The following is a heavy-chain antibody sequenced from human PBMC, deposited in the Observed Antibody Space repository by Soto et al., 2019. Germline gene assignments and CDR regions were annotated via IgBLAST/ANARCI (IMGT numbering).Heavy chain of an antibody. J-gene: IGHJ4*02. D-gene: IGHD3-22*01. V-gene: IGHV1-69*06. Sequence: ASVKVSCKASGGTFSSYAISWVRQAPGQGLEWMGGIIPIFGTANYAQKFQGRVTITADKSTSTAYMELSSLRSEDTAVYYCARSNYYDSSGYYWPPFAYWGQGTLVTVSS. CDR3: ARSNYYDSSGYYWPPFAY. CDR2: IIPIFGTA. CDR1: GGTFSSYA.